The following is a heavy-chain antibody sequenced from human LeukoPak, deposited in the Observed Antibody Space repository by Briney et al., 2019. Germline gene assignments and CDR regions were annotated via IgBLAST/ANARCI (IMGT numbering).Heavy chain of an antibody. CDR2: IKQDGSEK. J-gene: IGHJ3*02. Sequence: GGSLRLSCAASGFNFNTYWMSWVRQAPGRGLEWVANIKQDGSEKFYVDSLKGRFTISRDNAKNSLYLQMNSLRAEDTAVYYCARARSSYGYGDAFDIWGQGTMVTVSS. V-gene: IGHV3-7*01. CDR3: ARARSSYGYGDAFDI. D-gene: IGHD5-18*01. CDR1: GFNFNTYW.